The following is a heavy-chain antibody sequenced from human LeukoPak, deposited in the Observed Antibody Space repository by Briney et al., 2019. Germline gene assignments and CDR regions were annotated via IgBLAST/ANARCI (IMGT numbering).Heavy chain of an antibody. J-gene: IGHJ4*02. CDR3: ARRGDYGDYGTDYYFDY. Sequence: GESLKISCKGSGYSFTSYWIGWVRQMAGKGLEWMGIIYPGDSDTRYSPSFQGQVTISADKSISTAYLQWSSLKASDTATYYCARRGDYGDYGTDYYFDYWGQGTLVTVSS. V-gene: IGHV5-51*01. D-gene: IGHD4-17*01. CDR1: GYSFTSYW. CDR2: IYPGDSDT.